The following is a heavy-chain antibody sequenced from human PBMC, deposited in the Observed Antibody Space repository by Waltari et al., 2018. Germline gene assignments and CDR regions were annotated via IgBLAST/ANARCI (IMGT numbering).Heavy chain of an antibody. J-gene: IGHJ4*02. V-gene: IGHV1-2*06. CDR1: GYTFTGYY. Sequence: QVQLVQSGAEVKKPGASVKVSCTSSGYTFTGYYMPWVRQAPGQGLEWMGRINPNSGGTNYAQKFQGRVTMTRDTSISTAYMELSRLRSDDTAVYYCARLAVAGIHNHYFDYWGQGTLVTVSS. D-gene: IGHD6-19*01. CDR2: INPNSGGT. CDR3: ARLAVAGIHNHYFDY.